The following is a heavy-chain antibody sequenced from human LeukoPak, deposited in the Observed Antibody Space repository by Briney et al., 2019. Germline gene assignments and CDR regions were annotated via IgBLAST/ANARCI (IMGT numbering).Heavy chain of an antibody. Sequence: GPSVKVSCKASGYTFTSYYMHWVRQAPGQGLEWMGIINPSGGSTSYAQKFQGRVTMTRDTSTRTVYMELSSLRSEDTAVYYCARVGSGYDLPTDYWGQGTLVTVSS. CDR2: INPSGGST. V-gene: IGHV1-46*01. CDR1: GYTFTSYY. J-gene: IGHJ4*02. D-gene: IGHD5-12*01. CDR3: ARVGSGYDLPTDY.